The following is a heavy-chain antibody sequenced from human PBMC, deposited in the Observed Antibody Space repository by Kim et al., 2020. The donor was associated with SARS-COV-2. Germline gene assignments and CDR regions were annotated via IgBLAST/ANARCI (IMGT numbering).Heavy chain of an antibody. V-gene: IGHV1-3*01. D-gene: IGHD6-19*01. CDR3: ARDKGAVAGRSYWFDP. J-gene: IGHJ5*02. CDR2: INAGNGNT. Sequence: ASVKVSCKASGYTFTSYAMHWVRQAPGQRLEWMGWINAGNGNTKYSQKFQGRVTITRDTSASTAYMELSSLRSEDTAVYYCARDKGAVAGRSYWFDPWGQGTLVTVSS. CDR1: GYTFTSYA.